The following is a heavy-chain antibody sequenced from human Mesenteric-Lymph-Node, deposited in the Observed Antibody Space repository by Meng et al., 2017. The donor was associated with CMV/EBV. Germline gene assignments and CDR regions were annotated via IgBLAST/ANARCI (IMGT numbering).Heavy chain of an antibody. Sequence: LSCAVSSGSISSSNWWTRVRQPPEKGLEWIGDVYHNGHTNYNPSLNSPVTISVDKSKNQFSLKLTSLTAADTGVYYCARGYFPALDFWGQGTLVTVSS. CDR3: ARGYFPALDF. CDR2: VYHNGHT. D-gene: IGHD3-10*01. V-gene: IGHV4-4*02. J-gene: IGHJ4*02. CDR1: SGSISSSNW.